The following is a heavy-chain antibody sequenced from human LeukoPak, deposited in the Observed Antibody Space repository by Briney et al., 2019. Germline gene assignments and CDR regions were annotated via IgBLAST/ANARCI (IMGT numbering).Heavy chain of an antibody. Sequence: PGGSLRLSCAASGFTFSSYSMNWVRQAPGKGLEWVSYISSSSSTIYYADSVKGRFTISRDNAKNSLYLQMNSLRAEDTAVYYCARDNGHYPRRGMVMDVWGKGTTVTVSS. D-gene: IGHD3-16*01. V-gene: IGHV3-48*01. CDR3: ARDNGHYPRRGMVMDV. J-gene: IGHJ6*03. CDR2: ISSSSSTI. CDR1: GFTFSSYS.